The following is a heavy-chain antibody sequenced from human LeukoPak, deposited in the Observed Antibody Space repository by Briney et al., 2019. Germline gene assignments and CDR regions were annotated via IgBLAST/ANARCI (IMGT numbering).Heavy chain of an antibody. Sequence: SETLSLTCTVSGGSISSYYWSWIRQPPGKGLEWIGYIYYSGSTNYNPSLKSRVSISVDTSKNQFSLKLSSVTAADTAVYYCARYPPPSHIAKSYYGSGMGAFDIWGQGTMVTVSS. CDR3: ARYPPPSHIAKSYYGSGMGAFDI. V-gene: IGHV4-59*01. CDR1: GGSISSYY. D-gene: IGHD3-10*01. J-gene: IGHJ3*02. CDR2: IYYSGST.